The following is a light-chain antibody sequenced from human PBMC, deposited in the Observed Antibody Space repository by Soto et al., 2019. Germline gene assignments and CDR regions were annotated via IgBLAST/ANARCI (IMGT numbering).Light chain of an antibody. CDR1: QGINIF. J-gene: IGKJ2*01. CDR3: QQRNSYPRT. CDR2: AAS. Sequence: DIQLTQSPSFLSASVGDRVTITCRASQGINIFLAWFQQKPGKAPNLLISAASTLQSGVPSRFSGSGSETEFTLTITSQQPEDSATYYCQQRNSYPRTFGQGTKVDSK. V-gene: IGKV1-9*01.